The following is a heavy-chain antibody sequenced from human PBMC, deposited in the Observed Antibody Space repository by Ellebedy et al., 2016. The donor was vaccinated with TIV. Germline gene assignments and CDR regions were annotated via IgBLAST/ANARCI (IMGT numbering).Heavy chain of an antibody. D-gene: IGHD6-19*01. CDR2: IIPIFGTA. CDR1: GGTFSSYA. Sequence: AASVKVSCKASGGTFSSYAISWVRQAPGQGLEWMGGIIPIFGTANYAQKFQGRVTITADESTSTAYMELSSLRSDDTAVYYCARSQGEVAGIGYWGQGTLVTVSS. J-gene: IGHJ4*02. V-gene: IGHV1-69*13. CDR3: ARSQGEVAGIGY.